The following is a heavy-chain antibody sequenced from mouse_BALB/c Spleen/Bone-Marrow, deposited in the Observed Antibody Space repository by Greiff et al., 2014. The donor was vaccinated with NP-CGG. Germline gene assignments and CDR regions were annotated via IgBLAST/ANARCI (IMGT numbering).Heavy chain of an antibody. Sequence: QVQLQQSGAELVRPGASVKLSCKASGYTFTNFWINWVKQRPGQGLEWIGNIYPSDSYTNYNQKFKDKATLTVDKSSSTAYMQLSSPTFEDSAVYYCTRWLPYAMDYWGQGTSVTVSS. D-gene: IGHD2-2*01. CDR1: GYTFTNFW. CDR3: TRWLPYAMDY. J-gene: IGHJ4*01. CDR2: IYPSDSYT. V-gene: IGHV1-69*02.